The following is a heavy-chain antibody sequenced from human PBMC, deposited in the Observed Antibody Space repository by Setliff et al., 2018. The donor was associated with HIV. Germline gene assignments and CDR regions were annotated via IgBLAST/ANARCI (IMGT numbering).Heavy chain of an antibody. D-gene: IGHD3-3*02. J-gene: IGHJ6*02. CDR2: IKQDGTDK. Sequence: GGSLRLSCAASGFTFSDYWMSWVRQAPGKGLEWVANIKQDGTDKYYVDSVRGRFTISRDNAKNSLYLQMDSLRVEDTTVYYCTRKLAPGHGMDVWGQGTTVTVSS. CDR3: TRKLAPGHGMDV. V-gene: IGHV3-7*01. CDR1: GFTFSDYW.